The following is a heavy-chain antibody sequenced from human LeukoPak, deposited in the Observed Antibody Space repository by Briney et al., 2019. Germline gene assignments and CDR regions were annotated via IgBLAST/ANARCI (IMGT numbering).Heavy chain of an antibody. D-gene: IGHD2-21*02. J-gene: IGHJ4*02. CDR1: GGTFSSYA. CDR3: ASHPDVVVTASPAVY. CDR2: IIPIFGTA. Sequence: SVKVSCKASGGTFSSYAISWVRQAPGQGLEWMGGIIPIFGTANYAQKFQGRVTITTDESTSTAYMELSSLRSEDTAVYYCASHPDVVVTASPAVYWGQGTLVTVSS. V-gene: IGHV1-69*05.